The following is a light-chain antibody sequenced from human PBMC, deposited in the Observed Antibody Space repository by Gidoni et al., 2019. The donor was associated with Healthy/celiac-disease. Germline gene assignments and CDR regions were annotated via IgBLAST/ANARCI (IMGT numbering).Light chain of an antibody. CDR3: QQYNNWPWT. Sequence: EIAMTPSPATPSVSPGERAPLSCRASQSVSSNLAWYQQKPGQAPRLLIYGASTRATGIPARFSGSGSGTEFTLTISSLQSEDFAVYYCQQYNNWPWTFGQGTKVEIK. CDR1: QSVSSN. CDR2: GAS. J-gene: IGKJ1*01. V-gene: IGKV3-15*01.